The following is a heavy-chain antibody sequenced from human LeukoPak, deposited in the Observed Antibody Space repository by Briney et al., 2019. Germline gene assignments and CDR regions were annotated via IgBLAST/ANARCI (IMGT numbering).Heavy chain of an antibody. D-gene: IGHD6-13*01. CDR3: ARRAIAEGFDY. CDR1: GFTFNNYN. CDR2: ISKSGRTI. J-gene: IGHJ4*02. Sequence: QTGGSLRLSCVASGFTFNNYNMNWVRQAPGKGLEWVSYISKSGRTIYYADSVKGRFTISRDNAKNSLFLQVNSLRVEDTAVYYCARRAIAEGFDYWGQGTLVTVSS. V-gene: IGHV3-48*04.